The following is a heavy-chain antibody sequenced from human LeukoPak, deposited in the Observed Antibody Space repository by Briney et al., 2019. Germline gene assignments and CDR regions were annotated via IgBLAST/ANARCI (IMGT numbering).Heavy chain of an antibody. CDR3: ATAVVRGVIKYYFDF. J-gene: IGHJ4*02. V-gene: IGHV3-23*01. Sequence: GGSLRLSCAASGFTFSSYAVSWVRQAPGKGLEWVSLISASGGTTYYPDSIKGRFTISRDNSKNTLYLQMDSLRAEETAVHYCATAVVRGVIKYYFDFWGQGTLVTVSS. CDR2: ISASGGTT. D-gene: IGHD3-10*01. CDR1: GFTFSSYA.